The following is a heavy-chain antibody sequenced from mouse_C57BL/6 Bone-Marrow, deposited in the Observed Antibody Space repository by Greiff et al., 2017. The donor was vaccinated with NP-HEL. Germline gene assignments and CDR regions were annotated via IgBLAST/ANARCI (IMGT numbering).Heavy chain of an antibody. CDR1: GFTFSDYG. J-gene: IGHJ3*01. CDR3: ARPVGPWFAY. CDR2: ISSGSSTI. Sequence: EVMLVESGGGLVKPGGSLKLSCAASGFTFSDYGMHWVRQAPEKGLEWVAYISSGSSTIYYADTVKGRFTISRDNAKNTLFLQMTSLRSEDTAMYYCARPVGPWFAYWGQGTLVTVSA. V-gene: IGHV5-17*01.